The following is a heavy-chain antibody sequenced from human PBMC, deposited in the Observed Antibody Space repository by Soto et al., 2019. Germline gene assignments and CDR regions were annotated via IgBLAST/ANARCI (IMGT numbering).Heavy chain of an antibody. J-gene: IGHJ4*02. CDR2: ISGSGGST. V-gene: IGHV3-23*01. Sequence: GSLRLSCAASGFTFSSYAMSWVRQAPGKGLEWASAISGSGGSTYYADSVKGRFTVSRDNSKNTLYLQMNSLRAEDTAVYYCAKVREGGSYLFDYWGQGTLVTVSS. CDR1: GFTFSSYA. CDR3: AKVREGGSYLFDY. D-gene: IGHD1-26*01.